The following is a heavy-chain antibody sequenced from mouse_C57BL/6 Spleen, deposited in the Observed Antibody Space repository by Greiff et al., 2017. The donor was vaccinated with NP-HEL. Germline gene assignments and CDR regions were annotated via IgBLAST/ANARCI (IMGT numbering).Heavy chain of an antibody. Sequence: QVQLQQPGAELVKPGASVKMSCKASGYTFTSYWITWVKQRPGQGLEWIGDIYPGSGSTNYNEKFKSKATLTVDTSSSTAYMQLSSLTSEDSAVYYCARYFGSSRWFAYWGQGTLVTVSA. V-gene: IGHV1-55*01. D-gene: IGHD1-1*01. J-gene: IGHJ3*01. CDR2: IYPGSGST. CDR3: ARYFGSSRWFAY. CDR1: GYTFTSYW.